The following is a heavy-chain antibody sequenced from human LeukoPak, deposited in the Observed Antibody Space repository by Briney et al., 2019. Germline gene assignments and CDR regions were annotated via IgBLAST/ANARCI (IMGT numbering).Heavy chain of an antibody. Sequence: KASETLSLTCTVSCVYISSSRYYWGWVRQPPGKGLELIVSIYYSESTNYNPSLKSRVTISVDTYKNQFSLKLSSVTAADTAVYYCARLGGYCSSTSCSRLYYYMDVWGKGTTVTVSS. J-gene: IGHJ6*03. CDR2: IYYSEST. D-gene: IGHD2-2*01. CDR3: ARLGGYCSSTSCSRLYYYMDV. CDR1: CVYISSSRYY. V-gene: IGHV4-39*07.